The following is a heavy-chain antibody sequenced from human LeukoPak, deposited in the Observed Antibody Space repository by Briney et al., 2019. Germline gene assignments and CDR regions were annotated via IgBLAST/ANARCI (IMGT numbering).Heavy chain of an antibody. CDR3: ATHTISGVVTYASLI. D-gene: IGHD3-3*01. CDR2: FDPEDGET. CDR1: GYTLSDLS. Sequence: ASVKVSCKVSGYTLSDLSMHWVRQAPGKGLEWMGGFDPEDGETKYAQKFQGRVTMTEDTSTDTAYMELSRLTSEDTAVYYCATHTISGVVTYASLIWGRGTLVTVSS. J-gene: IGHJ3*02. V-gene: IGHV1-24*01.